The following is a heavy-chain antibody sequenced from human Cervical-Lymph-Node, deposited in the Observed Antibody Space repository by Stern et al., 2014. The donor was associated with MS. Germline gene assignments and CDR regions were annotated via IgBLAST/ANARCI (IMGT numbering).Heavy chain of an antibody. CDR1: GYSFTTYY. V-gene: IGHV1-46*01. CDR3: ATSVTTLSQFGY. J-gene: IGHJ4*02. Sequence: VQLLQPGASVKVPCKASGYSFTTYYVQWVRQAPGQGLEWMGTINPTGDNADYAQKFQGRVTMTRDTSTSTVHMELTSLRSDDTAVYYCATSVTTLSQFGYWGQGTLVTVSS. D-gene: IGHD4-17*01. CDR2: INPTGDNA.